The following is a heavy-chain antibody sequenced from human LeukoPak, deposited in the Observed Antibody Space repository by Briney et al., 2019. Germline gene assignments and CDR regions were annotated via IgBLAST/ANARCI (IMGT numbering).Heavy chain of an antibody. CDR3: ASHTKYYYDSSGYYALDY. CDR2: IIPIFGTA. J-gene: IGHJ4*02. CDR1: GGTFSSYA. Sequence: SVKVSCKASGGTFSSYAISWVRQAPGQGLEWMGAIIPIFGTANYAQKFQGRVTITTDESTSTAYMDLSSLRSEDTAVYYGASHTKYYYDSSGYYALDYWGQGTLVTVSS. D-gene: IGHD3-22*01. V-gene: IGHV1-69*05.